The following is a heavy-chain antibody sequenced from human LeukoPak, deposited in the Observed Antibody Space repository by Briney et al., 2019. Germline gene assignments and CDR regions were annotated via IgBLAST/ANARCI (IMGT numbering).Heavy chain of an antibody. D-gene: IGHD6-19*01. CDR3: AGGGWSQFDY. CDR1: GGSISSGSYY. V-gene: IGHV4-61*02. Sequence: SQTLSLTCTVAGGSISSGSYYWSWIRQPAGKGLEWIGRIYTSGSTNYNPSLKSRVTISVDTSKNQFSLKLSSVTAADTAVYYCAGGGWSQFDYWGQGTLVTVSS. J-gene: IGHJ4*02. CDR2: IYTSGST.